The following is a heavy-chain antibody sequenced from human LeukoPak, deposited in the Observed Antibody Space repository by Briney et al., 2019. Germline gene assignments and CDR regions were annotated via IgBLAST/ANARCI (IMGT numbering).Heavy chain of an antibody. V-gene: IGHV3-53*01. J-gene: IGHJ3*02. CDR3: AREMADAFDI. D-gene: IGHD5-24*01. CDR1: GFTVSSNY. CDR2: IYSGGNT. Sequence: GGSLRLSCAASGFTVSSNYMSWVRQAPGKGLEWVSVIYSGGNTYYADSVKGRFTIPRDNSKNTLYLQMNSLRAEDTAVYYCAREMADAFDIWGQGTMVTVSS.